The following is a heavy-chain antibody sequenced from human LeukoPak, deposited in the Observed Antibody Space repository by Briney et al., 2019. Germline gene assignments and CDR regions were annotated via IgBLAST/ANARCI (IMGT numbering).Heavy chain of an antibody. CDR1: GYSISSGYY. D-gene: IGHD1-1*01. V-gene: IGHV4-61*01. CDR2: ISYSEST. Sequence: SETLSLTCTVSGYSISSGYYWSWIRQPPGKGLEWIGYISYSESTNYNPSLKSRVTISVDTSKNQFSLKLTSVTAADTAVYYCARVSWFPGTSYYYMDVWGKGTTVTVSS. CDR3: ARVSWFPGTSYYYMDV. J-gene: IGHJ6*03.